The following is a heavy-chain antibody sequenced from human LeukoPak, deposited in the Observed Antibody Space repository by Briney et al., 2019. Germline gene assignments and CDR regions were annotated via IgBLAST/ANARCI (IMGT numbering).Heavy chain of an antibody. D-gene: IGHD3-3*01. Sequence: PGGSLRLSCAASAFTFSNYPMHWVRQAPGKGLEWVAVVHDDGDTKYYVDSVKGRFTISRDNSKNTLYLQMSTLRDEDTAIYYCATGSGHYYDRWGQGTLVTVSS. CDR3: ATGSGHYYDR. CDR2: VHDDGDTK. J-gene: IGHJ4*02. V-gene: IGHV3-30*04. CDR1: AFTFSNYP.